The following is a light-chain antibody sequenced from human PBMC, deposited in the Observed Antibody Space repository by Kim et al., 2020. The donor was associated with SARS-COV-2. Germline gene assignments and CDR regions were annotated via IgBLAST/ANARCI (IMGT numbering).Light chain of an antibody. CDR3: QQYSASRT. J-gene: IGKJ1*01. CDR2: GTS. CDR1: QSLSSSH. Sequence: PGERATLSCRASQSLSSSHLAWYQQKPGQAPRLLIYGTSSRATGIPERFSGSGSGTDFTLTISRLEPEDIAVYYCQQYSASRTFGQGTKVDI. V-gene: IGKV3-20*01.